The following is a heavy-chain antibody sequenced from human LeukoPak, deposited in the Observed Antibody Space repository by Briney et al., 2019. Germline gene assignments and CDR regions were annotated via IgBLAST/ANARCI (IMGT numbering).Heavy chain of an antibody. V-gene: IGHV1-18*04. D-gene: IGHD3-9*01. CDR3: FQAEAGIRYFDWLEAPDY. CDR1: GYTFTSYG. J-gene: IGHJ4*02. Sequence: GASVKASCKASGYTFTSYGISWVRQAPGQGLEWMGWISAYNGNTNYAPKLQGRVTMTTDTSTSTAYMELRSLRSDDTAVYFFFQAEAGIRYFDWLEAPDYWGQGTLVTVSS. CDR2: ISAYNGNT.